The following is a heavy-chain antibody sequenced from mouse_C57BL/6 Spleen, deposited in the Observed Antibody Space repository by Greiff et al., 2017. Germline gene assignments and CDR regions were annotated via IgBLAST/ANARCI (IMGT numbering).Heavy chain of an antibody. CDR2: ILPGSGST. CDR1: GYTFTGYW. Sequence: QVQLQQSGAELMKPGASVKLSCKATGYTFTGYWIEWVKQRPGHGLEWIGEILPGSGSTTYNEKFKGKATFTADKSSNTAYMQLSSLTTEDSAIYYCARNYCGSAWFAYWGQGTLVTVSA. CDR3: ARNYCGSAWFAY. V-gene: IGHV1-9*01. D-gene: IGHD1-1*01. J-gene: IGHJ3*01.